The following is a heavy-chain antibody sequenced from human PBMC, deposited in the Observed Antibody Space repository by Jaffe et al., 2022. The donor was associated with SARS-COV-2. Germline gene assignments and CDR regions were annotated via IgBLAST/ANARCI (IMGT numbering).Heavy chain of an antibody. D-gene: IGHD1-1*01. J-gene: IGHJ3*02. V-gene: IGHV4-39*01. CDR3: ARTTPIPEKSAFDI. Sequence: QLQLQESGPGLVKPSETLSLTCTVSGGSISSSSYYWGWIRQPPGKGLEWIGSIYYSGSTYYNPSLKSRVTISVDTSKNQFSLKLSSVTAADTAVYYCARTTPIPEKSAFDIWGQGTMVTVSS. CDR1: GGSISSSSYY. CDR2: IYYSGST.